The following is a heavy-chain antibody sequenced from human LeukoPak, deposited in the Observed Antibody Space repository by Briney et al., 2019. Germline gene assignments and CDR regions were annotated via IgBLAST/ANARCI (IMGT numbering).Heavy chain of an antibody. V-gene: IGHV3-23*01. CDR2: ITGSGTST. J-gene: IGHJ4*02. Sequence: GGSLRLSCVASGFTFSNYAMSWVRQAPGKGLECVSAITGSGTSTYYADSLKARFTISRDNSKNTVFLQMNSLRHEDTAIYYCVIWGDYDVLTGYYVPDYWGQGTLVTVSS. CDR1: GFTFSNYA. CDR3: VIWGDYDVLTGYYVPDY. D-gene: IGHD3-9*01.